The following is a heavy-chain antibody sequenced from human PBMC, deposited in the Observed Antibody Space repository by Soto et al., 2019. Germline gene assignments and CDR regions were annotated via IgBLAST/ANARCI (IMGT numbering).Heavy chain of an antibody. Sequence: GASGKVSCKASGYTFTSYGISWVRRAPGQGRERMGWSRPDYGSPNDAQKLQGRVTITADHSTSTVYMELSPLKSDDTAVYFCATDSTYDVSNSFCGQGTLVTVSS. J-gene: IGHJ4*02. V-gene: IGHV1-18*04. D-gene: IGHD3-3*01. CDR3: ATDSTYDVSNSF. CDR2: SRPDYGSP. CDR1: GYTFTSYG.